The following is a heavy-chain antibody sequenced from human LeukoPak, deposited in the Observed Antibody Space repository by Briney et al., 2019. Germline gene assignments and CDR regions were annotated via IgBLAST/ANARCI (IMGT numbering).Heavy chain of an antibody. CDR1: GLTFSSYA. Sequence: GGSLRLSCAASGLTFSSYAVSWVRQAPGKGLEWVSAISGSGGSTYYANSVKGRFTISRDNSRNTLYLQMNSLRAEDTAVYYSAKESPPHGSGGSCVDYFDYWGQGTLVTVSS. D-gene: IGHD2-15*01. CDR3: AKESPPHGSGGSCVDYFDY. J-gene: IGHJ4*02. CDR2: ISGSGGST. V-gene: IGHV3-23*01.